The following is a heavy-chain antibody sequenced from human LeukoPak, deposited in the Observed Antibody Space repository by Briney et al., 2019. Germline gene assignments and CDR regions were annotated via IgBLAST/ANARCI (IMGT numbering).Heavy chain of an antibody. J-gene: IGHJ4*02. CDR2: ISSSSSYI. D-gene: IGHD1-26*01. V-gene: IGHV3-21*01. Sequence: GGSLRLSCAASGFTVSSYSMNWVRQAPGKGLEWVSSISSSSSYIYYADSVKGRFTISRDNAKNSLYLQMNSLRAEDTAVYYCARDSIVGAPDYWGQGTLVTVSS. CDR3: ARDSIVGAPDY. CDR1: GFTVSSYS.